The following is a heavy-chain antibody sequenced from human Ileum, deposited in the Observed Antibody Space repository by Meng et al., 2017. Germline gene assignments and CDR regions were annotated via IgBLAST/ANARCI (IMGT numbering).Heavy chain of an antibody. CDR1: GFTFSDGW. Sequence: GESLKISWVVSGFTFSDGWTAWVRQAPGKGLEWGGRIKSKTDGGTTEYAAPVKGRGTVSRDDSINTLYLQMNSLKPEDTAGDYWTTGTSITKFHGLDVWGQGTTVTVSS. CDR2: IKSKTDGGTT. J-gene: IGHJ6*02. CDR3: TTGTSITKFHGLDV. D-gene: IGHD3-3*01. V-gene: IGHV3-15*01.